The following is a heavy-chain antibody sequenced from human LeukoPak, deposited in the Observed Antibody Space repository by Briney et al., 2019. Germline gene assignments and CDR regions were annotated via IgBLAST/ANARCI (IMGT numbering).Heavy chain of an antibody. J-gene: IGHJ4*02. Sequence: GGSLKLSCAASGFTFSGSAMHWVRQASGKGLEWVGRIRSRANNYATGYGVSVKGRFTIFRDDSKNTANLQMNSLKIEDTAVYYCVRQGGDYWGQGTLVTVSS. CDR1: GFTFSGSA. CDR3: VRQGGDY. V-gene: IGHV3-73*01. D-gene: IGHD3-16*01. CDR2: IRSRANNYAT.